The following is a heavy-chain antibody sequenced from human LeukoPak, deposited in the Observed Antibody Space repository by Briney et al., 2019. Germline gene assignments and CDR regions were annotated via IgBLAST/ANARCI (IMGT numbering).Heavy chain of an antibody. CDR2: IYYSGST. V-gene: IGHV4-59*01. Sequence: SETLSLTCTVSGGSISSYYWSWIRQPPGKGLEWIGYIYYSGSTNYNPSLKSRVTISVDTSKNQFSLKLSSVTAVDTAVYYCAREAAAGMVDYWGQGTLVTVSS. CDR1: GGSISSYY. J-gene: IGHJ4*02. D-gene: IGHD6-13*01. CDR3: AREAAAGMVDY.